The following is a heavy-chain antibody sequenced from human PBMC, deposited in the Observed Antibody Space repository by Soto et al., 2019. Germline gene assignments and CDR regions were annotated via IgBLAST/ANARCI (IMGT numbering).Heavy chain of an antibody. J-gene: IGHJ6*03. D-gene: IGHD6-6*01. Sequence: EVQLAESGGGLAQPGGSLRLSCAASGFTLSGYAMDWVRQAPGKGLEYVSGISSNGVGTYYENSVQGRFTISRDNSKNKVYLQMGSLRPEDMAVYYCARRARPDFYYMDVWGKGTTVTVSS. CDR2: ISSNGVGT. V-gene: IGHV3-64*01. CDR1: GFTLSGYA. CDR3: ARRARPDFYYMDV.